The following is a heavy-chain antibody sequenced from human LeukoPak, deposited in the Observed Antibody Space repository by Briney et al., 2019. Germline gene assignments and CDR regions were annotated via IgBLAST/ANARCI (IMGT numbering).Heavy chain of an antibody. Sequence: PSETLSLTCAVYGGSFSGYYWSWIRQPPGKGLEWIGEINHSGSTNYNPSLKSRVTISVDTSKNQFSLKLSSVTAADTAVYYCARGWVGGIAAAGTWPYYFDYWGQGTLVTVSS. J-gene: IGHJ4*02. CDR1: GGSFSGYY. D-gene: IGHD6-13*01. CDR3: ARGWVGGIAAAGTWPYYFDY. CDR2: INHSGST. V-gene: IGHV4-34*01.